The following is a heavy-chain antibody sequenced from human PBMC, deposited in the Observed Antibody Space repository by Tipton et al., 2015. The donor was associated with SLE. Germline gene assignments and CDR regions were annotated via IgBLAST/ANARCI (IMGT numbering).Heavy chain of an antibody. CDR1: GGSINSYY. V-gene: IGHV4-59*04. Sequence: TLSLTCTVSGGSINSYYWGWIRQPPGKGLEWIGYFYYSGATYYNPSLQSRVTMSADTSKNQFSLKLNSVTAVDTAIYYCARSLGAGFCSGGNCFEPLDYWGQGILVTVSS. J-gene: IGHJ4*02. CDR3: ARSLGAGFCSGGNCFEPLDY. D-gene: IGHD2-15*01. CDR2: FYYSGAT.